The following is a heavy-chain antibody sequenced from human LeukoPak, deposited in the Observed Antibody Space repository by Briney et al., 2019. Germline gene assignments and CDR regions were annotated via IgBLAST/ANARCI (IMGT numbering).Heavy chain of an antibody. CDR3: ARDRQLVDFDY. D-gene: IGHD6-13*01. V-gene: IGHV4-38-2*02. CDR1: GYSISSGYY. J-gene: IGHJ4*02. Sequence: SETLSLTCTVSGYSISSGYYWGWIRQPPGKGLEWIGSIYYSGSTYYNPSLKSRVTISVDTSKNQFSLKLSSVTAADTAVYFCARDRQLVDFDYWGQGTLVTVSS. CDR2: IYYSGST.